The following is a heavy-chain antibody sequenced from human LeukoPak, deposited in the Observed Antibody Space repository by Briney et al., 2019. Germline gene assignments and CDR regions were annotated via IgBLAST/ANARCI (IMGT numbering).Heavy chain of an antibody. D-gene: IGHD6-13*01. Sequence: GESLKISCKASGYTFTSYGISWVRQAPGQGLEWMGWISAYNGNTNYAQKLQGRVTMTTDTPTSTAYMELRSLRSDDTAVYYCARAQKYAMHRAAAADYWSQGTLVTVSS. CDR3: ARAQKYAMHRAAAADY. J-gene: IGHJ4*02. V-gene: IGHV1-18*01. CDR1: GYTFTSYG. CDR2: ISAYNGNT.